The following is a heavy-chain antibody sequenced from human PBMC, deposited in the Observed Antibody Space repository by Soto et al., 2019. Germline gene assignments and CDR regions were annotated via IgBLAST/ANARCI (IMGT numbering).Heavy chain of an antibody. V-gene: IGHV4-34*01. CDR1: GGSFSGYY. J-gene: IGHJ6*02. CDR2: INHSGST. Sequence: SETLSLTCAVYGGSFSGYYWSWIRQPPGKGLEWIGEINHSGSTNYNPSLKSRVTISVDTSKNQFSLKLSSVTAADTAVYYCARIAAAGTAGDYYYGMDVWGQGTTVTVSS. CDR3: ARIAAAGTAGDYYYGMDV. D-gene: IGHD6-13*01.